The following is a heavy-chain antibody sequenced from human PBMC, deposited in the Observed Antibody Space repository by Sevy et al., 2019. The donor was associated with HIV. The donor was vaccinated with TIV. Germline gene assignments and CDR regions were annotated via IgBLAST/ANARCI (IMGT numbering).Heavy chain of an antibody. CDR1: GFTFSSYA. J-gene: IGHJ4*02. Sequence: QLGGSLRLSCAASGFTFSSYAMSWVRQAPGKGLEWVSAISGSGGSTYYADSVKGRFTISRDNSKNTLYLQMNSLRAEDTAVYYCAVNGDYGLYYFDYWGQGTLVTVSS. V-gene: IGHV3-23*01. D-gene: IGHD4-17*01. CDR3: AVNGDYGLYYFDY. CDR2: ISGSGGST.